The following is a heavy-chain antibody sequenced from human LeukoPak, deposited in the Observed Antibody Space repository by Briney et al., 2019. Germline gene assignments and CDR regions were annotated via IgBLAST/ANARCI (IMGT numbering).Heavy chain of an antibody. Sequence: SETLSLTCTVSGYSISSGYYWGWIRQPPGKGLEWIGSIYHSGSTYYNPSLKSRVTISVDTSKNQFSLKLSSVTAADTAVYYCARRLAVAGIGNWFDPWGQGTLVTVSS. CDR2: IYHSGST. CDR3: ARRLAVAGIGNWFDP. V-gene: IGHV4-38-2*02. CDR1: GYSISSGYY. J-gene: IGHJ5*02. D-gene: IGHD6-19*01.